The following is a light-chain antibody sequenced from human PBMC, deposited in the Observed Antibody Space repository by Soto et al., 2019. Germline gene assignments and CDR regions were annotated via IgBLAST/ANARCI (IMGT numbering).Light chain of an antibody. CDR1: ESIGSY. J-gene: IGKJ5*01. CDR3: QQSYGTPIT. Sequence: DIQMTQSPSSLSASVVDRVTITGLASESIGSYLNWYQVKVGKAPKLLIYAASSLQSWVPSRFSGSESGTDFTLTISSLQPEDFGTYYCQQSYGTPITFGQGTRLEIK. V-gene: IGKV1-39*01. CDR2: AAS.